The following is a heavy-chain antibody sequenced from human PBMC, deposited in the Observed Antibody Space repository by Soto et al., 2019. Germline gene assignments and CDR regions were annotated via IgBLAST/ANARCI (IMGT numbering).Heavy chain of an antibody. CDR1: GGSISSSSSY. Sequence: SDTLSLTCTVAGGSISSSSSYWGWIRQPPGKGLECSGSIYYSGSTYYNPSLKSRVTISVDTSKNQFSLKLSSVTAADTAVYYCARRMGGDYDFWSGYYDYYYYYGMDVWGQGTTVT. V-gene: IGHV4-39*01. D-gene: IGHD3-3*01. J-gene: IGHJ6*02. CDR3: ARRMGGDYDFWSGYYDYYYYYGMDV. CDR2: IYYSGST.